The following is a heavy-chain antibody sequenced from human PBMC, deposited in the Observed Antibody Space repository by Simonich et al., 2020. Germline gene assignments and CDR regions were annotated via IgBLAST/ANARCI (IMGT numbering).Heavy chain of an antibody. D-gene: IGHD7-27*01. J-gene: IGHJ2*01. CDR2: INIDWSST. CDR3: AREAGDLWYFDL. Sequence: EVQLVESGGGLVQPGGSLRLSCAASGFTFSSYWMHWVRQAPGKGPVGVTHINIDWSSTSYADSLKGRFTISRDNAKNTLYLQMNSLRAEDTAVYYCAREAGDLWYFDLWGRGTLVTVSS. V-gene: IGHV3-74*01. CDR1: GFTFSSYW.